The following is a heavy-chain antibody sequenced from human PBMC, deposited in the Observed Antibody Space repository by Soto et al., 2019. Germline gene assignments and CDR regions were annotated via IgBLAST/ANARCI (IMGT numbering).Heavy chain of an antibody. D-gene: IGHD2-8*01. CDR2: IYNSGST. J-gene: IGHJ6*02. V-gene: IGHV4-30-2*01. CDR3: ARDCTNGVCYPSYRYGMDV. CDR1: GGYISGGYYS. Sequence: PSETLSLTCAVSGGYISGGYYSWSWIRQPPGKGLEWIGFIYNSGSTYYNSSLKSRVTISVDRSKNHFFLNLTSVTAADTAVYYCARDCTNGVCYPSYRYGMDVWGQGTTVTVS.